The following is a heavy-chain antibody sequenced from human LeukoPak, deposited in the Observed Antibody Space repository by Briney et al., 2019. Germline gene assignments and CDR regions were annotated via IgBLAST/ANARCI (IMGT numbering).Heavy chain of an antibody. V-gene: IGHV3-23*01. D-gene: IGHD5-18*01. Sequence: GGSLRLSCAASGFTFSSYAMGWVRQAPGKGLEWVSAISGSGGSTYYADSVKGRFTISRDNSKNTLYLQMNSLRAEDTAVYYCAKGIQLWFRTSRYYFDYWGQGTLVTVSS. CDR2: ISGSGGST. J-gene: IGHJ4*02. CDR3: AKGIQLWFRTSRYYFDY. CDR1: GFTFSSYA.